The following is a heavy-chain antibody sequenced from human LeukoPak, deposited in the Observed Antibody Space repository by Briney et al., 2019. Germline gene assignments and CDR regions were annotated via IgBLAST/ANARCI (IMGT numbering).Heavy chain of an antibody. CDR3: ARQYYDFWSGYT. J-gene: IGHJ5*02. D-gene: IGHD3-3*01. V-gene: IGHV1-2*02. CDR1: GYTFTGYY. CDR2: INPNSGGT. Sequence: ASVKVSCKASGYTFTGYYMHWVRQAPGQGLEWMGWINPNSGGTNYAQKFQGRVTMTRDTSISTAYMELSRLRSDDTAVYYCARQYYDFWSGYTWGQGTLVTVSS.